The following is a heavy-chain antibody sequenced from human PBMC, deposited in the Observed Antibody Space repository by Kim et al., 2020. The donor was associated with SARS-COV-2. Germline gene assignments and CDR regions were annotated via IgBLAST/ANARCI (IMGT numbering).Heavy chain of an antibody. CDR2: ISAYNGNT. D-gene: IGHD3-22*01. CDR1: GYTFTSYG. CDR3: ARGRRYYDSSGYRTHFDY. Sequence: ASVKVSCKASGYTFTSYGISWVRQAPGQGLEWMGWISAYNGNTNYAQKLQGRVTMTTDTSTSTAYMELRSLRSDDTAVYYCARGRRYYDSSGYRTHFDYWGQGTLVTVSS. V-gene: IGHV1-18*01. J-gene: IGHJ4*02.